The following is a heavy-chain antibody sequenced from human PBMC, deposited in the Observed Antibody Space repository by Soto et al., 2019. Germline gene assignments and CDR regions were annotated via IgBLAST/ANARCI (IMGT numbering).Heavy chain of an antibody. CDR3: ARDVVEMATLYTPEPEFDY. Sequence: GGSLRLSCAASGFTFSDYYMSWIRPAPGKGLEWVSYISSSGSTIYYADSVKGRFTISRDNAKSSLYLQMNSLRAEDTAVYYCARDVVEMATLYTPEPEFDYWGQGTLVTVSS. CDR2: ISSSGSTI. CDR1: GFTFSDYY. V-gene: IGHV3-11*01. D-gene: IGHD5-12*01. J-gene: IGHJ4*02.